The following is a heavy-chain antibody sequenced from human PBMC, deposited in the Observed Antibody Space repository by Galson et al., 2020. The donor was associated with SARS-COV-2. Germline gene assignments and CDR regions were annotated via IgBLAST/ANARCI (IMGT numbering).Heavy chain of an antibody. Sequence: GGSLRLSCVASGFSFSRYWMSWVHQAPGKGLEWLANIKQDGSETYYVDAVKGRFTISRDNAKNSLFLHMNSLRPEDTSVYYCASTISATPGKDCWGQGTLVTVSS. CDR3: ASTISATPGKDC. D-gene: IGHD2-15*01. V-gene: IGHV3-7*01. CDR2: IKQDGSET. CDR1: GFSFSRYW. J-gene: IGHJ4*02.